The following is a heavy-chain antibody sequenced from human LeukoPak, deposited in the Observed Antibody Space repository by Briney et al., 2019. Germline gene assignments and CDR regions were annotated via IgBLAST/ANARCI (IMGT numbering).Heavy chain of an antibody. V-gene: IGHV1-69*05. CDR2: IIPIFGTA. Sequence: GASVKVSCKASGGTFSSYAISWVRQAPGQGLEWMGVIIPIFGTANYAQKLQGRVTITTDESTSTAYMELSRMRSEDTAVYYCATGTYYYGSGSPRPENWFDPWGQGTLVTVSS. D-gene: IGHD3-10*01. J-gene: IGHJ5*02. CDR3: ATGTYYYGSGSPRPENWFDP. CDR1: GGTFSSYA.